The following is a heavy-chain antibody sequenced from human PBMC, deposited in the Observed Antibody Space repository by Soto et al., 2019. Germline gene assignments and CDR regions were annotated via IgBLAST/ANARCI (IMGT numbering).Heavy chain of an antibody. CDR2: ISSGGSTI. V-gene: IGHV3-11*01. D-gene: IGHD1-26*01. CDR1: GFTFNDYY. CDR3: ARVRIVARGLYFDN. Sequence: PGGSLRLSCAASGFTFNDYYMSWIRQAPVKGLEWVSYISSGGSTIYYADSVKGRLTISKDNAKNSLYLQMNSLRAEDTSVYYCARVRIVARGLYFDNWGQGTLVTVSS. J-gene: IGHJ4*02.